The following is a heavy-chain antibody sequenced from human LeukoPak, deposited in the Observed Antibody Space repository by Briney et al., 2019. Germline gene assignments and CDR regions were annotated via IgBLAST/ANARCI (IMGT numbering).Heavy chain of an antibody. Sequence: PGGSLRLSCAASGFTVSSNYMSWVRQAPGKGLEWVSYISSSSSTIYYADSVKGRFTISRDNAKNSLYLQMNSLRAEDTAVYYCARDPDTYYYDSSGLSWGQGTLVTVSS. V-gene: IGHV3-48*01. J-gene: IGHJ5*02. CDR2: ISSSSSTI. CDR1: GFTVSSNY. D-gene: IGHD3-22*01. CDR3: ARDPDTYYYDSSGLS.